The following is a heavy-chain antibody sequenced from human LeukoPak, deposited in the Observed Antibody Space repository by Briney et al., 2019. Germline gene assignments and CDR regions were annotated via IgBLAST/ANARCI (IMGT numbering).Heavy chain of an antibody. J-gene: IGHJ4*02. CDR3: AKDRVDVLTGYFYY. D-gene: IGHD3-9*01. CDR2: ISGSGGYT. Sequence: GGSLRLSCAASGFTFSSYAMSWVRQAPGKGLEWVSGISGSGGYTYDADSVKGRFTISRDNSKNTLYLQMNSLRAEDTAVYYCAKDRVDVLTGYFYYWGQGVLVTVSS. V-gene: IGHV3-23*01. CDR1: GFTFSSYA.